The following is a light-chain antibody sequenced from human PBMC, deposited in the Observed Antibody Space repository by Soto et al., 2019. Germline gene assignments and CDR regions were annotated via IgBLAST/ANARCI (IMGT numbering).Light chain of an antibody. V-gene: IGKV3-20*01. CDR1: QSVSSSY. CDR3: QQYGSSPDT. Sequence: EIVLTQSPGTLSLSPGESATLSCRASQSVSSSYLAWYQQNPGQAPRLLIYGASSRATGIPDRFSGSGSGTDFTLTIRRLEPEDFAVYYCQQYGSSPDTSGGGTKVDIK. CDR2: GAS. J-gene: IGKJ4*01.